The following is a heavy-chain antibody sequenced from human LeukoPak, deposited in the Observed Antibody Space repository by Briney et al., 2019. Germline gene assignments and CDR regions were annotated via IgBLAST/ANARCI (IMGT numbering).Heavy chain of an antibody. J-gene: IGHJ4*02. V-gene: IGHV4-59*08. CDR2: IYYSGST. Sequence: SETLSLTCTVSGGSISSYYWSWIRQPPGKGLEWIGYIYYSGSTYYNPSLKSRVTISVDTSKNQFSLKLSSVTAADTAVYYCARYSSSWYNYFDYWGQGTLVTVSS. D-gene: IGHD6-13*01. CDR1: GGSISSYY. CDR3: ARYSSSWYNYFDY.